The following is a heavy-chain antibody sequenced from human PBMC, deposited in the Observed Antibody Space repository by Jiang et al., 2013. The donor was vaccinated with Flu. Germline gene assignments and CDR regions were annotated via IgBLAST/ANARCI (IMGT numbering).Heavy chain of an antibody. CDR1: GASISTAGYY. D-gene: IGHD5-24*01. V-gene: IGHV4-31*03. Sequence: GPGLVEPSRSLSLTCTVSGASISTAGYYWSWIRQRPGKGLEWIGYVYSSGGGGTYYNPSLESRVTISADTSQSQFFLKLTSVTPADTAVYYCASGRDGYNYYFHYWGQGTLVTVSS. CDR2: VYSSGGGGT. J-gene: IGHJ4*02. CDR3: ASGRDGYNYYFHY.